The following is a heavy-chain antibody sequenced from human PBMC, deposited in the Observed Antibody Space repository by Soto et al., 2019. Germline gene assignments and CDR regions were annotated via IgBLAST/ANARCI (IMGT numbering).Heavy chain of an antibody. J-gene: IGHJ6*03. CDR3: ARQLDRDYDFWSGYYWGDYYYYYMDV. V-gene: IGHV4-39*01. CDR1: GGSISSSSYY. Sequence: SETLSLTCTVSGGSISSSSYYWGWIRQPPGKGLEWIGSIYYSGSTYYNPSLKSRVTISVDTSKNQFSLKLSSVTAADTAVYYCARQLDRDYDFWSGYYWGDYYYYYMDVWGKGTTVTVSS. D-gene: IGHD3-3*01. CDR2: IYYSGST.